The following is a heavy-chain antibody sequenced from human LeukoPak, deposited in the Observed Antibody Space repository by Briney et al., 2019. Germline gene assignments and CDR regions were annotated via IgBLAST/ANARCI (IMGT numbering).Heavy chain of an antibody. D-gene: IGHD2-2*01. CDR1: GGSFNGYD. Sequence: PSETLSLTCAVYGGSFNGYDWSWIRQPPGKGLEWIGEINHSGSTNYNPSLKSRVTISVDTSKNQFSLKLSSVTAADTAVYYCARGQYKDCSSTSCYLDWFDPWGQGTLVTVSS. CDR3: ARGQYKDCSSTSCYLDWFDP. J-gene: IGHJ5*02. V-gene: IGHV4-34*01. CDR2: INHSGST.